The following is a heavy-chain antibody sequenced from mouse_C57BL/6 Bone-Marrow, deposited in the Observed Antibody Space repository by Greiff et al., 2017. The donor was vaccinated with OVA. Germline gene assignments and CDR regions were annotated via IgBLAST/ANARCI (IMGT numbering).Heavy chain of an antibody. CDR3: ARQGGNYDWYFDV. J-gene: IGHJ1*03. D-gene: IGHD2-1*01. V-gene: IGHV5-6*01. CDR2: ISSGGSYT. Sequence: EVKVMESGGDLVKPGGSLKLSCAASGFTFSSYGMSWVRQTPDKRLEWVATISSGGSYTYYPDSVKGRFTISRDNAKNTLYLQMSSLKSEDTAMYYCARQGGNYDWYFDVWGTGTTVTVSS. CDR1: GFTFSSYG.